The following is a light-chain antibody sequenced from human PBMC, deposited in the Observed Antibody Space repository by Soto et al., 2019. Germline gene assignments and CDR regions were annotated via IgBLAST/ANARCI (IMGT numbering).Light chain of an antibody. CDR2: KAS. J-gene: IGKJ1*01. V-gene: IGKV1-5*03. Sequence: DIQITQSPSTLSASVGDRVTITCRASQRISSWLAWYQQKPGKAPKLLIYKASTLKSGVPSRFSGSGSGTEFTLTISSLQPDDFATYYCQHYNSYSEAFGQGTKVDIK. CDR1: QRISSW. CDR3: QHYNSYSEA.